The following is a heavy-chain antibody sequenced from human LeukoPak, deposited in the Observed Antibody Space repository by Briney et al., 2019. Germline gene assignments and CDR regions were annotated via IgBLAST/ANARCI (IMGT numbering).Heavy chain of an antibody. V-gene: IGHV3-9*01. Sequence: PGRSLRLSCAASGFTFDDYAMHWVRQAPGKGLEWVSGISWNSGSIGYADSVKGRFTISRDNAKNSLYLQMNSLRAEDTAVYYCAKLTSLGILTGYFIFDYWGQGTLVTVSS. CDR1: GFTFDDYA. CDR2: ISWNSGSI. D-gene: IGHD3-9*01. CDR3: AKLTSLGILTGYFIFDY. J-gene: IGHJ4*02.